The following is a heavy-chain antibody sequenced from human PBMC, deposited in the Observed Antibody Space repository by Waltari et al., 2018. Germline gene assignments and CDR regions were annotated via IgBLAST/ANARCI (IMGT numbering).Heavy chain of an antibody. CDR1: GYSIRSGHH. CDR3: AREGYSTSFDY. J-gene: IGHJ4*02. Sequence: QVQLQESCPGLRRPSETLSLTCTASGYSIRSGHHWGWIRQPPGKGLEWAGRIDYSGSTNYNPSLKSRVSISIDTSKNQFSLRLTSVTAADTAVYYCAREGYSTSFDYWGRGMLVTVSS. D-gene: IGHD6-13*01. CDR2: IDYSGST. V-gene: IGHV4-38-2*02.